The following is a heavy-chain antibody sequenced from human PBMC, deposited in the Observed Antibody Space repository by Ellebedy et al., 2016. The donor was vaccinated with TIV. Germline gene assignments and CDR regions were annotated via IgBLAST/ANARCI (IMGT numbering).Heavy chain of an antibody. Sequence: GESLKISXAASGFTFSDYYMSWIRQAPGKGLEWVSYISSSGSTIYYADSVKGRFTISRDNAKNSLYLQMNSLRAEDTAVYYCARARIAVAGSRLALFDYWGQGTLVTVSS. J-gene: IGHJ4*02. CDR3: ARARIAVAGSRLALFDY. CDR2: ISSSGSTI. V-gene: IGHV3-11*04. D-gene: IGHD6-19*01. CDR1: GFTFSDYY.